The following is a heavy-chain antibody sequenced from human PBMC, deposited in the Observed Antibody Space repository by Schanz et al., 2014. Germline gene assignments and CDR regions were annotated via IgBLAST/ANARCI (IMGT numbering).Heavy chain of an antibody. CDR3: SRECQSDGPHLDY. Sequence: QVQLVESGGGLVQPGRSLRLSCVASGFTFSSYDVFWVRQAPGKGLEWVAILWHDGSKKYYADSVKGRFTVSRDNSKNTLYLQLNSLSAEDTAVYVYSRECQSDGPHLDYWGQGSLXTVSS. J-gene: IGHJ4*02. CDR1: GFTFSSYD. V-gene: IGHV3-33*01. CDR2: LWHDGSKK.